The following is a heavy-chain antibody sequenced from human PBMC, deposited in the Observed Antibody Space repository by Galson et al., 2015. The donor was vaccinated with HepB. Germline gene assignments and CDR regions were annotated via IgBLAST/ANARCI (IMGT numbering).Heavy chain of an antibody. Sequence: SETLSLTCTVSGGSISSYYWSWIRQPPGKGLESIGYMYYSGISNYNPSLKSRVTISIDTSKNQFSLKLTSVTAADTAVYYCARYYCIGGSCVRTNWFDPWGQGTLVTVSS. D-gene: IGHD2-15*01. CDR2: MYYSGIS. J-gene: IGHJ5*02. V-gene: IGHV4-59*01. CDR1: GGSISSYY. CDR3: ARYYCIGGSCVRTNWFDP.